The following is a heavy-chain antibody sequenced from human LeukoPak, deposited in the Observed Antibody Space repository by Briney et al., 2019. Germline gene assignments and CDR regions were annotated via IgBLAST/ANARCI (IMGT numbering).Heavy chain of an antibody. D-gene: IGHD3-10*01. CDR3: AREDTYYYGSGSPN. CDR2: IIPIFGTA. CDR1: GGTFSSYA. V-gene: IGHV1-69*01. Sequence: GSSVTVSCTSSGGTFSSYAISWVRQAPGQGLEWMGGIIPIFGTANYAQKFQGRVTITADESTSTAYMELSSLRSEDTAVYYCAREDTYYYGSGSPNWGQGTLVTVSS. J-gene: IGHJ4*02.